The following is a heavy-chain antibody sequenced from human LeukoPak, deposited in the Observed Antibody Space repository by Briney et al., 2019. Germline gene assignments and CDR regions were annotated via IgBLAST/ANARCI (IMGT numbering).Heavy chain of an antibody. CDR3: ARLLAVADSRHFDY. CDR1: GGSISSSSYY. V-gene: IGHV4-39*01. Sequence: SETLSLTCTVSGGSISSSSYYWGWIRQPPGKGLEWIGSIYYSGSTYYNPSLKNRVTISVDTSKNQFSLKLSSVTAADTAVYYCARLLAVADSRHFDYWGQGTLVTVSS. J-gene: IGHJ4*02. D-gene: IGHD6-19*01. CDR2: IYYSGST.